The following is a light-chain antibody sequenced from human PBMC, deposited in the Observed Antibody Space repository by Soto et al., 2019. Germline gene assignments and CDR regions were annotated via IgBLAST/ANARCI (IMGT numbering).Light chain of an antibody. V-gene: IGLV2-14*01. CDR3: TSSTSSSLYV. J-gene: IGLJ1*01. CDR1: SSDIGGYNY. Sequence: QSVLTQPASVSESPGQSITISCAGTSSDIGGYNYVSWYQQHPDKAPKLMIYGVTNRPSGVSDRFSGSKSGNTASLTISGLQAEDEADYYCTSSTSSSLYVFGNGTKVTV. CDR2: GVT.